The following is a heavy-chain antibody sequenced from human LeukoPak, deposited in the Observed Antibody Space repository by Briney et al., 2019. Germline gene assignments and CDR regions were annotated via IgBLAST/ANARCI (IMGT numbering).Heavy chain of an antibody. D-gene: IGHD6-13*01. CDR3: ARAWAAAGDSTYYYYYGMDV. CDR2: IYTSGST. J-gene: IGHJ6*02. CDR1: GGSISSYC. V-gene: IGHV4-4*07. Sequence: SETLSLTCTVSGGSISSYCWSWIRQPAGKGLEWIGRIYTSGSTNYNPSLKSRVTMSVDTSKNQFSLKLSSVTAADTAVYYCARAWAAAGDSTYYYYYGMDVWGQGATVTVSS.